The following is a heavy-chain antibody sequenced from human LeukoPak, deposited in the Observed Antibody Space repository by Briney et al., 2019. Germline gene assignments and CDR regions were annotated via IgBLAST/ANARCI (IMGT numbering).Heavy chain of an antibody. V-gene: IGHV4-30-2*01. CDR2: IYHSGST. J-gene: IGHJ4*02. CDR3: ASSYGSGSYSAGY. Sequence: PSQTLSLTSAVSGGSISSGGYSWSWIRQPPGKGLEWIGYIYHSGSTYYNPSLKSRVTISVDRSKNQFSLKLSSVTAADTAVYYCASSYGSGSYSAGYWGQGTLVTVSS. CDR1: GGSISSGGYS. D-gene: IGHD3-10*01.